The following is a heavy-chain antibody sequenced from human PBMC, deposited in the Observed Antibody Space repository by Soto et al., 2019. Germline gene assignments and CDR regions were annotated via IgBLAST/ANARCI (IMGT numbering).Heavy chain of an antibody. CDR2: IYYSGST. V-gene: IGHV4-39*01. J-gene: IGHJ6*02. Sequence: QLQLQESGPGLVKPSETLSLTCTVSGGSISSSRYYWGWIRQPPGKGLEWIGSIYYSGSTYYNPSLKSRVTISVDKSKNQFSLKLSSVTAADTAVYYCARRLYYDSSGFEGGGMDVWGQGTTVTVSS. D-gene: IGHD3-22*01. CDR3: ARRLYYDSSGFEGGGMDV. CDR1: GGSISSSRYY.